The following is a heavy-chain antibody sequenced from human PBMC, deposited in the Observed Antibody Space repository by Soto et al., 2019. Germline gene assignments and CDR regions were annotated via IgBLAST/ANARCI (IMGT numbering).Heavy chain of an antibody. J-gene: IGHJ6*02. CDR3: ARVSGSYYYGMDV. V-gene: IGHV4-4*02. Sequence: SDTLSRTCAFYGFSLLSYRWSSWVRQPPGKGLEWIGEIYHSGSTNYNPSLKSRVTISVDKSKNQFSLKLSSVTAADTAVYYCARVSGSYYYGMDVWGQGTTVT. CDR2: IYHSGST. CDR1: GFSLLSYRW. D-gene: IGHD1-26*01.